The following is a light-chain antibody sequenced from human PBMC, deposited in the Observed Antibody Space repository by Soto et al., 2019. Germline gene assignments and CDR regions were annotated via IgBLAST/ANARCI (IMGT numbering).Light chain of an antibody. CDR3: QQYGSSPLFT. Sequence: ENVLTQSPGTLSLSPGERATLSCRASQSVSSDYLAWYQQKPGQAPRLLIYSVSSRAAGTPDRFSGSGSGTVFTLTINRLEPEDFAVYYCQQYGSSPLFTFGPGTKVEIK. CDR2: SVS. V-gene: IGKV3-20*01. CDR1: QSVSSDY. J-gene: IGKJ3*01.